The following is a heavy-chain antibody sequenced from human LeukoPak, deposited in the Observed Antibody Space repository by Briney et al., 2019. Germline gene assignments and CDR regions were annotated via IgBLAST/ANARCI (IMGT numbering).Heavy chain of an antibody. CDR2: INPNSGGT. V-gene: IGHV1-2*02. CDR1: GYTFSDHY. D-gene: IGHD3-22*01. CDR3: ARDWDSSGYQGY. J-gene: IGHJ4*02. Sequence: ASVKVSCKASGYTFSDHYMHWVRQAPGQGLEWMGWINPNSGGTNYAQKFQGRVTMTRDTSISTAYMELSRLRSNDTAVYYCARDWDSSGYQGYWGQGTLVTVSP.